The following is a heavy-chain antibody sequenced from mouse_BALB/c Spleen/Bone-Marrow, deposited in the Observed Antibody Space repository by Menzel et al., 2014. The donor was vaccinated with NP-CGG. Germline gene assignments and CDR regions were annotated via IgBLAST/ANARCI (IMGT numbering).Heavy chain of an antibody. D-gene: IGHD1-1*01. V-gene: IGHV3-2*02. CDR1: GYSITSDYA. Sequence: EVKVVEPGPGLVKPSQSLSLTCTVTGYSITSDYAWNWIRQFPGNKLEWMGYISYSGSTSYNPSLKSRISITRDTSKNQFFLQLNSVTTEDTATYYCARSVYYGSSYVDYWGQGTTLTVSS. CDR2: ISYSGST. J-gene: IGHJ2*01. CDR3: ARSVYYGSSYVDY.